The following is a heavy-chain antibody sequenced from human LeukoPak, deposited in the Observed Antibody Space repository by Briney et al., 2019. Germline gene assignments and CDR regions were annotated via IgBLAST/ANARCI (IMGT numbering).Heavy chain of an antibody. CDR1: GGSISSSSYY. CDR2: IYYSGST. D-gene: IGHD3/OR15-3a*01. V-gene: IGHV4-39*01. Sequence: SETLSLTCTVSGGSISSSSYYWGWIRQPPGKGLEWIGSIYYSGSTYYNPSLKSRVTISVDTSKNQFSLKLSSVTAADTAVYFCARQTGSGLFILPGGQGTLVTVSS. J-gene: IGHJ4*02. CDR3: ARQTGSGLFILP.